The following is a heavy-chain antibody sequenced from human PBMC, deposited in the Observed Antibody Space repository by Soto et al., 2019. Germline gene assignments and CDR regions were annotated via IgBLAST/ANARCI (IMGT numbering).Heavy chain of an antibody. CDR3: AREAPLRPYGY. CDR2: ISSSSGTI. CDR1: GFTFSTYN. D-gene: IGHD3-3*01. J-gene: IGHJ4*02. Sequence: PGGSLRLSCAASGFTFSTYNMNWVRQAPGKGLEWISYISSSSGTIYYADSVKGRFTISRDNAKNSLYLQMNSLRAEDTAVYYCAREAPLRPYGYWGQGTLVTVSS. V-gene: IGHV3-48*01.